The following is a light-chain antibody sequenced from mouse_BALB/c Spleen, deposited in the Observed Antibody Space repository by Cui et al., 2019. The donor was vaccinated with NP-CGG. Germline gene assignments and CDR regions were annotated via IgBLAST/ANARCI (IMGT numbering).Light chain of an antibody. CDR1: TGAVTTSNY. Sequence: QAVVTQESALTTSPGETVTLPCRSSTGAVTTSNYANWVQEKPDHLFTGLIGGTNNRAPGVPARFSGSLIGDKAALTIIGAQTEDEAIYFCALWYSNHWVFGGGTKLTVL. J-gene: IGLJ1*01. CDR3: ALWYSNHWV. V-gene: IGLV1*01. CDR2: GTN.